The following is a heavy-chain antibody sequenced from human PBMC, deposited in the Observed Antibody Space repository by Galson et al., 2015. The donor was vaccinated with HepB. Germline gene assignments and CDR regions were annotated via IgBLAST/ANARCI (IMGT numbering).Heavy chain of an antibody. CDR1: GGTFSSYA. V-gene: IGHV1-69*04. CDR3: ARGPIVVVTALAFDI. CDR2: IIPILGIA. Sequence: SVKVSCKASGGTFSSYAISWVRQAPGQGLEWMGRIIPILGIANYAQKFQGRVTITADKSTSTAYMELSSLRSEDTAVYYCARGPIVVVTALAFDIWGQGTMVTVSS. D-gene: IGHD2-21*02. J-gene: IGHJ3*02.